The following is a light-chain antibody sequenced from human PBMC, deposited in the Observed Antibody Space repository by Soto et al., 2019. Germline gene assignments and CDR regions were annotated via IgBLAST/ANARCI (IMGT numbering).Light chain of an antibody. V-gene: IGLV2-14*01. J-gene: IGLJ2*01. Sequence: QSALTQPASVSGSPGQTITISCTGSSCNVGGYNYVSWYQQHPGKAPKLMIYDVSNRPSGVSNRFSGSKSGNTASLAISGLQAEDEADYYCSSYTSSSTLEVFGGGTKVTVL. CDR3: SSYTSSSTLEV. CDR2: DVS. CDR1: SCNVGGYNY.